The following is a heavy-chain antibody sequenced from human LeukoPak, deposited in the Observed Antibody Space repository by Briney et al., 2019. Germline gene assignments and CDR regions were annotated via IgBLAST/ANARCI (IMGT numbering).Heavy chain of an antibody. D-gene: IGHD4-17*01. CDR3: ARLNYGDPLDY. CDR2: IYSGGST. V-gene: IGHV3-53*01. J-gene: IGHJ4*02. Sequence: GGSLRLSCAASGFTVSSNYMSWVRQAPGKGLEWVSVIYSGGSTYYADSVKGRFTISRDNSKNTLYLQMNNLRAEDTAVYYCARLNYGDPLDYWGQGTLVTVSS. CDR1: GFTVSSNY.